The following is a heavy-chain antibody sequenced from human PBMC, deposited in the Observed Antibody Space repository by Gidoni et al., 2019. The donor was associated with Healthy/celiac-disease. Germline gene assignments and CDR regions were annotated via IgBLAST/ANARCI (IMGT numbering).Heavy chain of an antibody. CDR3: ARIRSVGELGYYYYMDV. V-gene: IGHV2-70*15. CDR1: GFSLSTSGMC. Sequence: QVTLRESGPALVKPTQTLTLTCTFSGFSLSTSGMCVSWIRQPPGKALEWLARIDWDDDKYYSTSLKTRLTISKDTSKNQVVLTMTNMDPVDTATYYCARIRSVGELGYYYYMDVWGKGTTVTVSS. D-gene: IGHD7-27*01. J-gene: IGHJ6*03. CDR2: IDWDDDK.